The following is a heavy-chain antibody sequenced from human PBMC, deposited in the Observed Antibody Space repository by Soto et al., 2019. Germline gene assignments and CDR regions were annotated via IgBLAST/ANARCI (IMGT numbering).Heavy chain of an antibody. CDR2: ISYDGSNK. CDR3: ARRPVTHYFDY. J-gene: IGHJ4*02. Sequence: QVQLVESGGGVVQPGRSLRLSCAASGFTFSNYAMHWVRQAPGKGLEWVAGISYDGSNKYYADSVKGRFTISKDNSKNTLDLQMNSLRAEGTAVYYCARRPVTHYFDYWGPGTLVTVSS. V-gene: IGHV3-30-3*01. D-gene: IGHD4-17*01. CDR1: GFTFSNYA.